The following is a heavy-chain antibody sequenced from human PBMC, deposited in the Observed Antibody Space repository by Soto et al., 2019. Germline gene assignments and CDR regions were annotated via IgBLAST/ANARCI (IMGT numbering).Heavy chain of an antibody. D-gene: IGHD3-3*01. CDR2: INPDGSSI. CDR1: GFTFSTYW. V-gene: IGHV3-74*01. CDR3: ARDPPGIGVEY. Sequence: EVQLVESGGGLVQPGGSLRLSCAASGFTFSTYWMHWVRQAPGKGLVWVSRINPDGSSITYADSVKGRFTISRDNAKNTLYLHMISLRAEDTAVYYCARDPPGIGVEYWGQGTTVTVSS. J-gene: IGHJ6*02.